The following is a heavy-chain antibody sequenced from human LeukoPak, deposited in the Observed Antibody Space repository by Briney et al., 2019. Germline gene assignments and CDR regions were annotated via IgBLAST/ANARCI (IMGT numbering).Heavy chain of an antibody. V-gene: IGHV3-30*02. CDR2: IRYDGSLE. Sequence: GGSLRLSCAASGFTFSSYGMHWVRQAPGKGLEWVTFIRYDGSLEFYADSVEGRFTISRDNSNNTLYLQMNSLRTEDTAVYYCARDGPYYDFWSGYYSYYFDYWGQGTLVTVSS. J-gene: IGHJ4*02. D-gene: IGHD3-3*01. CDR3: ARDGPYYDFWSGYYSYYFDY. CDR1: GFTFSSYG.